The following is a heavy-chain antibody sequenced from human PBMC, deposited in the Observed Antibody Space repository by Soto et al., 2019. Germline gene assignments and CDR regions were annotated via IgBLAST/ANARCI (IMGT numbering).Heavy chain of an antibody. D-gene: IGHD2-2*01. CDR3: ARGRGGWFINQLLNAFDI. CDR2: IYYSGST. Sequence: SETLSLTCTVSGGSISSYYWSWIRQPPGKGLEWIGYIYYSGSTKYNPSLKSRVTISVDTSKNQFSLKLSSVTAADTAVYYCARGRGGWFINQLLNAFDIWGQGTMVTVSS. J-gene: IGHJ3*02. V-gene: IGHV4-59*01. CDR1: GGSISSYY.